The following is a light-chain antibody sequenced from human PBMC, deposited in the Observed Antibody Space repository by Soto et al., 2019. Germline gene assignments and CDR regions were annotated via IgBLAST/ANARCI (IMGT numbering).Light chain of an antibody. CDR3: CSYAGSSTFVV. J-gene: IGLJ2*01. CDR1: SSDAGSYNL. CDR2: EGS. Sequence: QSALTQPASVSGSPGQSITISCTGTSSDAGSYNLVSWYQQHPSKAPKLMIYEGSKRPSGVSNRFSGSKSGNTASLTISGLQAEDEADYYCCSYAGSSTFVVFGGGTKLTVL. V-gene: IGLV2-23*03.